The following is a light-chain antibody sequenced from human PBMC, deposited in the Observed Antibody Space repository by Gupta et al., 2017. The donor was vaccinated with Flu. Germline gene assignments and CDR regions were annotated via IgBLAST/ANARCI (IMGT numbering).Light chain of an antibody. CDR2: WAS. J-gene: IGKJ4*01. Sequence: SLGERATINSKSSQSVFYDSNEKNYLSWYQQKAGQPPKVLINWASTRESGVPDRFSGSGSGTXFTLAIXSLQAEDVAVYYCQHSYGIPLTFGXGTKVKIK. CDR1: QSVFYDSNEKNY. V-gene: IGKV4-1*01. CDR3: QHSYGIPLT.